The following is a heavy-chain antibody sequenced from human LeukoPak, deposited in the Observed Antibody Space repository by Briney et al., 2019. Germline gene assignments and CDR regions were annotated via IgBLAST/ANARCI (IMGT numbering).Heavy chain of an antibody. Sequence: AASVKVSCKASGGTFSSYAISWVRQAPGQGLEWMGRIIPIFGTANYAQKFQGRVTITTDESTSTVYMELSSLRSEDTAVYYCARDSNSGIYFGYNWFDPWGQGTLVTVSS. D-gene: IGHD1-26*01. J-gene: IGHJ5*02. CDR2: IIPIFGTA. V-gene: IGHV1-69*05. CDR3: ARDSNSGIYFGYNWFDP. CDR1: GGTFSSYA.